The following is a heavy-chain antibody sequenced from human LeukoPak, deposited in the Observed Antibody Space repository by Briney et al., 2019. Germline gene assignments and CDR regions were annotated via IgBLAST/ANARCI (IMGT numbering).Heavy chain of an antibody. Sequence: SETLSLTCTVSGGSISSRSYYWGWIRQPPGKGLEWIGSIYYSGSTYYNPSLKSRVTISVDTSKNQFSLKLSSVTAADTAVYYCTRGVRGAPYYFDYWGQGTLVTVSS. J-gene: IGHJ4*02. CDR2: IYYSGST. V-gene: IGHV4-39*07. CDR1: GGSISSRSYY. D-gene: IGHD3-10*02. CDR3: TRGVRGAPYYFDY.